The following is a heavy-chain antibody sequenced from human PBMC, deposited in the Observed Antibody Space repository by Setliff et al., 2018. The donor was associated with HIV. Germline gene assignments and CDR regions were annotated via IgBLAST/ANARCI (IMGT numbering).Heavy chain of an antibody. V-gene: IGHV4-39*01. J-gene: IGHJ4*02. D-gene: IGHD2-2*01. CDR1: GGSISSSSNY. Sequence: SETLSLTCTVSGGSISSSSNYWGWIRQAPGKGLEWIGNIYYSGSTYYNPSLKSRVTISVDTSKSQFSLKLRSVTAADTAVYYCARYCSSTTCYPRNFDYWGQGTLVTVSS. CDR3: ARYCSSTTCYPRNFDY. CDR2: IYYSGST.